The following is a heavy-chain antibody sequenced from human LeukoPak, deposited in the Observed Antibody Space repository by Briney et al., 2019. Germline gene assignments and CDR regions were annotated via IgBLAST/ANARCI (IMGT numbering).Heavy chain of an antibody. CDR3: ARDPFLYYYDSSGYAFDY. Sequence: PGGSLRLSCAASGFTFSTYGIHWVRQAPGKGLEWVAVISYDGSNKYYADSVKGRFTISRDNSKNTLYLQMNSLRAEDTAVYYCARDPFLYYYDSSGYAFDYWGQGTLVTVSS. D-gene: IGHD3-22*01. CDR1: GFTFSTYG. CDR2: ISYDGSNK. V-gene: IGHV3-30*03. J-gene: IGHJ4*02.